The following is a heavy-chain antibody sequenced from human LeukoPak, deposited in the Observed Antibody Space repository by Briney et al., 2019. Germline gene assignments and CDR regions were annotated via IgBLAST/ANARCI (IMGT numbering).Heavy chain of an antibody. V-gene: IGHV3-48*03. J-gene: IGHJ4*02. CDR2: ISSSGYTI. D-gene: IGHD2-2*01. Sequence: GGSLRLSCEASGFTFSHYEMNWVRQAPGKGLEWVSYISSSGYTIYYADSVKGRFTISRDDAKNSLYLQMNSLRAEDTAVYYCAREDCSSTSCYDPSVSDYWGQGILVTVSS. CDR3: AREDCSSTSCYDPSVSDY. CDR1: GFTFSHYE.